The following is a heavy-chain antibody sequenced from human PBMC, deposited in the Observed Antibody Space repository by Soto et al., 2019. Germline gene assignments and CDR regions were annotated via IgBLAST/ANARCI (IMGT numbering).Heavy chain of an antibody. CDR2: MSPNSGYT. CDR1: GYTFTSYD. V-gene: IGHV1-8*01. D-gene: IGHD3-3*01. Sequence: ASVKVSCKASGYTFTSYDIHWVRQATGHGLEWMGWMSPNSGYTGCAQKFQGRVTMTRNTSISTAYMELSSLRSGDTAVYYCARGVNDFGVVTLDYWGQGALVTVSS. J-gene: IGHJ4*02. CDR3: ARGVNDFGVVTLDY.